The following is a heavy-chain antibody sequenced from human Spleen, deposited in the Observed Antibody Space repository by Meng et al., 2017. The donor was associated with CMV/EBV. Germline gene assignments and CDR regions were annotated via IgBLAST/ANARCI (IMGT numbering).Heavy chain of an antibody. CDR2: IYYSGST. CDR1: VGSISRTSYL. Sequence: LLEPRPGLVTPSAPLSLTCTVSVGSISRTSYLWGWIRQPPGKGLEWIGSIYYSGSTYYNPSLKSRVTISVDTSKNQFSLKLSSVTAADTAMYYCAREGGIAAAGYYFDYWGQGTLVTVSS. J-gene: IGHJ4*02. V-gene: IGHV4-39*07. CDR3: AREGGIAAAGYYFDY. D-gene: IGHD6-13*01.